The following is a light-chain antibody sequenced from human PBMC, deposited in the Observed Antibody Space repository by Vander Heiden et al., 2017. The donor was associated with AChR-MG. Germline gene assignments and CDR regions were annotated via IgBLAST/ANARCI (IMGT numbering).Light chain of an antibody. V-gene: IGKV1-33*01. CDR1: QDISNY. CDR3: QQYDNLPLT. Sequence: IQMTQAPTTLSASVGDRVTITCQATQDISNYINWYQQKPGNAPKLLIYDASHLEPGVPSRFSGNGSGTDFTFTISSLQPEDIATYYCQQYDNLPLTFGQGTRLEIK. J-gene: IGKJ5*01. CDR2: DAS.